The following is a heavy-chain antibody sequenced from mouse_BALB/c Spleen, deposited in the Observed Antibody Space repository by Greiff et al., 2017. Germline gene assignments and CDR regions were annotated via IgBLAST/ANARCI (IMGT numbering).Heavy chain of an antibody. CDR2: IDPENVYT. V-gene: IGHV14-4*02. Sequence: EVQLQQSGAELVRPGASVKLSCTASGFNIKDYYMHWVKQRPEQGLEWIGWIDPENVYTYSAPNFQGKATMTSDTSSTTAYLQLSSLTSEDTAVYYCNQIYDGCGSYWYLDVWGAGTTVTVSS. CDR1: GFNIKDYY. CDR3: NQIYDGCGSYWYLDV. J-gene: IGHJ1*01. D-gene: IGHD2-3*01.